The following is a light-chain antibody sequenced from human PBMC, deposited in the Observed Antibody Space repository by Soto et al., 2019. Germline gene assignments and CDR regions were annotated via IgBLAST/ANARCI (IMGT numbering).Light chain of an antibody. CDR2: LMSDGSH. CDR1: SGHSTYA. CDR3: QTWGTGIVV. J-gene: IGLJ2*01. Sequence: QSVVTQSPSASASLGASVKLTCTLSSGHSTYAIAWHQQQPDKGPRYLMKLMSDGSHSKGDGIPDRFSGSSSEAERYLTISSLQSEDEADYYCQTWGTGIVVFGGGTKLTVL. V-gene: IGLV4-69*01.